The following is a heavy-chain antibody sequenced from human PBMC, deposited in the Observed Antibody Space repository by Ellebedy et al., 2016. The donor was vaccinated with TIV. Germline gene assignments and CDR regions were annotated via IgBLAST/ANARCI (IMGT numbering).Heavy chain of an antibody. CDR1: VYSLSELY. J-gene: IGHJ2*01. D-gene: IGHD1-14*01. CDR3: TTEKYNRWGYFGL. Sequence: ASSVKVSCKVSVYSLSELYMHWVRQAPGKGLEWMGGFDPEDGETVYAQKFQGTVTMTEDTSTDTNYMELSSLRSEDTAVYYCTTEKYNRWGYFGLWGRGTLVTVSS. CDR2: FDPEDGET. V-gene: IGHV1-24*01.